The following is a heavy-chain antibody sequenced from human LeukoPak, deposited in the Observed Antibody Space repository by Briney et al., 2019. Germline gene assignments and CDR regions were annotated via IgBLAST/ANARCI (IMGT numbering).Heavy chain of an antibody. CDR3: ARGGANRDILTGYYYYYYMDV. CDR2: INPNSGGT. V-gene: IGHV1-2*02. Sequence: RASVKVSCKASGYTFTGYYMHWVRQAPGQGLEWMGWINPNSGGTNYAQKFQGRVTMTRDTSISTAYMELSRLRSDDTAVYYCARGGANRDILTGYYYYYYMDVWGKGTTVTISS. D-gene: IGHD3-9*01. J-gene: IGHJ6*03. CDR1: GYTFTGYY.